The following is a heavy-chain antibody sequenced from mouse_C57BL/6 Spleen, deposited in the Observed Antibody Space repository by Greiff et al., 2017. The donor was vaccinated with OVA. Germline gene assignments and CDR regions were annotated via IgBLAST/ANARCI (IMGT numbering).Heavy chain of an antibody. CDR2: ISSGGDYI. Sequence: EVHLVESGEGLVKPGGSLKLSCAASGFTFSSYAMSWVRQTPEKRLEWVAYISSGGDYIYYADTVKGRFTISRDNARNTLYLQMSSLKSEDTAMYYCTRDNGDAWFAYWGQGTLVTVSA. D-gene: IGHD4-1*01. CDR1: GFTFSSYA. J-gene: IGHJ3*01. CDR3: TRDNGDAWFAY. V-gene: IGHV5-9-1*02.